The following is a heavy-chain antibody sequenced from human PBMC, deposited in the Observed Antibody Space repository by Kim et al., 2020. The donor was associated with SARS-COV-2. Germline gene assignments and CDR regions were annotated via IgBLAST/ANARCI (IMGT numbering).Heavy chain of an antibody. V-gene: IGHV4-59*01. Sequence: SETLSLTCTVSGGSISYYYWSWIRQPPGKGLEWIGYIYYSGSTDYNPSLKSRVTISVDTSKNQFSLKLSCVTAADTAVYYCAIVRRSCIKGVCQTHYYYGMDVWGQETTVTVSS. J-gene: IGHJ6*02. CDR3: AIVRRSCIKGVCQTHYYYGMDV. D-gene: IGHD2-8*01. CDR2: IYYSGST. CDR1: GGSISYYY.